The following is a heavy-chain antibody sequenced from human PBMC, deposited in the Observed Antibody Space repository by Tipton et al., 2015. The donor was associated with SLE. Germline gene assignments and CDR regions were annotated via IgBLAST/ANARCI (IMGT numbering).Heavy chain of an antibody. CDR2: INSDGTTT. CDR3: ARNCGGDCSGYYGMDV. CDR1: GFTFSTYW. J-gene: IGHJ6*02. D-gene: IGHD2-21*01. V-gene: IGHV3-74*01. Sequence: SLRLSCAASGFTFSTYWMHWVRQVPGKGLVWLSRINSDGTTTSYADSVKGRFTISRDNAKNSLFLQMNSLRAEDTAVYYCARNCGGDCSGYYGMDVWGQGTTVTVSS.